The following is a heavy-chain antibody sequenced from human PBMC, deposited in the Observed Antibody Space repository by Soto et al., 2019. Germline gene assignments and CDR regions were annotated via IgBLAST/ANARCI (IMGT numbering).Heavy chain of an antibody. J-gene: IGHJ6*02. D-gene: IGHD2-2*01. CDR2: IDPSDSYT. Sequence: GESLKISCKGSGYSFTSYWISWVRQMPGKGLEWMGGIDPSDSYTNYSPSFQGHVTISADKSISTAYLQWSSLKASDTAMYYCARRSYCSSTSCPDFWSGYPEYTYYYGMDVWGQGTTVTVSS. V-gene: IGHV5-10-1*01. CDR3: ARRSYCSSTSCPDFWSGYPEYTYYYGMDV. CDR1: GYSFTSYW.